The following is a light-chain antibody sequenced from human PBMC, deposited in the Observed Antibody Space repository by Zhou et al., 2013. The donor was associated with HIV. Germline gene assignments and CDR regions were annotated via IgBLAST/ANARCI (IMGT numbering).Light chain of an antibody. CDR1: QSVSSSY. CDR3: QQYGSSQYT. CDR2: GAS. J-gene: IGKJ2*01. Sequence: EIVLTQSPGTLSLSPGERATLSCRASQSVSSSYLAWYQHKPGQAPRLLIYGASSRATGIPDRFSGSGSGTDFTLTISRLEPEDFAVYYCQQYGSSQYTFGPGTKLEIK. V-gene: IGKV3-20*01.